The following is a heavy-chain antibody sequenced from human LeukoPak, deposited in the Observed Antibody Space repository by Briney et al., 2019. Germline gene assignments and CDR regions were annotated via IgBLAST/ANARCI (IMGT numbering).Heavy chain of an antibody. Sequence: SETLSLTCTVSGGSISSYYWSWIRQPPGKGLEWIGYIYYSGSTNYNPSLKSRVTISVDTSKNQFSLKLSSVTAADTAVYYCARSADDYGDPPFFDYWGQGTLVTVSS. CDR2: IYYSGST. CDR1: GGSISSYY. CDR3: ARSADDYGDPPFFDY. J-gene: IGHJ4*02. D-gene: IGHD4-17*01. V-gene: IGHV4-59*08.